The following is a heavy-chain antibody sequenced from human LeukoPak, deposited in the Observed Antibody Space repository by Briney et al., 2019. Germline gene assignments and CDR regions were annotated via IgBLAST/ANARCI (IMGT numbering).Heavy chain of an antibody. V-gene: IGHV3-74*01. J-gene: IGHJ4*02. D-gene: IGHD6-19*01. CDR1: GFTFSGYA. Sequence: PGGSLRLSCVPSGFTFSGYAMSWVRQAPGKGLVWVSRINTDGSSTSYADSVKGRFTISRDNATNTLYLQMNSLRAEDTAVYYCARAVAVSGTGGYYWGQGTLVTVSS. CDR2: INTDGSST. CDR3: ARAVAVSGTGGYY.